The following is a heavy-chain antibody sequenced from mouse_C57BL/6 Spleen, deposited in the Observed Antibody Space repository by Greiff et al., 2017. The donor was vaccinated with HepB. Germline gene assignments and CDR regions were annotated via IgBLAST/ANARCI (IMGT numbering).Heavy chain of an antibody. CDR1: GFTFSSYA. CDR2: ISDGGSYT. D-gene: IGHD2-1*01. V-gene: IGHV5-4*03. CDR3: ARAYGNYPYYAMDY. J-gene: IGHJ4*01. Sequence: DVMLVESGGGLVKPGGSLKLSCAASGFTFSSYAMSWVRQTPEKRLEWVATISDGGSYTYYPDNVKGRFTISRDNAKNNLYLQMSHLKSEDTAMYYCARAYGNYPYYAMDYWGQGTSVTVSS.